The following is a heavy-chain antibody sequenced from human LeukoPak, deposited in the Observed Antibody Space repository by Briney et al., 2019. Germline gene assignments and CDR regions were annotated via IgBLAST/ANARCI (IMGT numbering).Heavy chain of an antibody. V-gene: IGHV3-15*01. D-gene: IGHD5/OR15-5a*01. CDR2: IKTKIDGEAV. CDR1: GFTFSNAW. J-gene: IGHJ4*02. Sequence: GESLRLSCAASGFTFSNAWMRWVRQAPGKGLEWVGRIKTKIDGEAVDYAAPVRGRFTISRDDSKNMLYLEMNSLKTEDTAVYYCGSTRGNYGGQGILVTVSS. CDR3: GSTRGNY.